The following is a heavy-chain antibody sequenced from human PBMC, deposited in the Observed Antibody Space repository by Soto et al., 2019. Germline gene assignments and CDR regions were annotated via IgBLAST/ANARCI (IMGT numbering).Heavy chain of an antibody. CDR2: ISSSGSTI. CDR1: GFTFSDYY. D-gene: IGHD1-26*01. CDR3: ARDLTWSYFNWFDP. V-gene: IGHV3-11*01. J-gene: IGHJ5*02. Sequence: GESLKISCAASGFTFSDYYMSWIRQAPGKGLEWVSYISSSGSTIYYADSVKGRFTISRDNAKNSLYLQMNSLRAEDTAVYYCARDLTWSYFNWFDPWGQGTLVTVSS.